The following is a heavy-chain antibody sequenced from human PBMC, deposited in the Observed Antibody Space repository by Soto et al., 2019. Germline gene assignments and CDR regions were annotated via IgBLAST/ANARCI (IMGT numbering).Heavy chain of an antibody. V-gene: IGHV3-23*01. CDR3: AKAATITTLYNFDF. CDR2: ISDSGGST. D-gene: IGHD4-4*01. Sequence: GGSLRLSXAASGFTFSSFGMNWVRQAPGKGLEWVSLISDSGGSTYHADSVKGRFTISRDNSKNTLYLQMNSLRAEDTAVYYCAKAATITTLYNFDFWGQGTLVTVSS. J-gene: IGHJ4*02. CDR1: GFTFSSFG.